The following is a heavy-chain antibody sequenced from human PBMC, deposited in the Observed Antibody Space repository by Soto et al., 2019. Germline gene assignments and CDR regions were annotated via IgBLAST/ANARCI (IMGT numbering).Heavy chain of an antibody. CDR1: GVSFISYS. D-gene: IGHD2-15*01. CDR3: ARDREYCSGGRCYETGSDY. Sequence: GGSLRHSCVASGVSFISYSMNWVRQAPGKGLEWVSDISSSSTTIDYADSVKGRFTISRDNAKNSLYLQMNSLRAEDTAVYYCARDREYCSGGRCYETGSDYWGQGTLVTVSS. CDR2: ISSSSTTI. V-gene: IGHV3-48*01. J-gene: IGHJ4*02.